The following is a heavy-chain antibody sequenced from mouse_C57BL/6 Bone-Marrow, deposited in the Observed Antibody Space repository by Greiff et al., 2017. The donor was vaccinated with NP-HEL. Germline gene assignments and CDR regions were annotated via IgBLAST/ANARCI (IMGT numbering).Heavy chain of an antibody. CDR3: ARDADGSPCAY. V-gene: IGHV7-1*01. CDR2: SRNKANDYTT. CDR1: GFTFSDFY. Sequence: EVKLVESGGGLVQSGRSLRLSCATSGFTFSDFYMEWVRHAPGKGLEWIAASRNKANDYTTEYSASVKGRFIVSRDTSQSILYLQMNALRAEDTAIYYCARDADGSPCAYWGQGTLVTVSA. J-gene: IGHJ3*01. D-gene: IGHD1-1*01.